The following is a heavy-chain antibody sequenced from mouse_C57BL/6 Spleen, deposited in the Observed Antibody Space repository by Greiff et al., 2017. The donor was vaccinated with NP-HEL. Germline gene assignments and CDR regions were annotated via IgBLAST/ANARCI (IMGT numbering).Heavy chain of an antibody. D-gene: IGHD1-1*01. CDR3: ARDEGILRRNRSAMDY. CDR2: ISDGGSYT. CDR1: GFTFSSYA. J-gene: IGHJ4*01. V-gene: IGHV5-4*01. Sequence: EVQLVESGGGLVKPGGSLKLSCAASGFTFSSYAMSWVRQTQEKRLEWVATISDGGSYTYYPDNVKGRFTISRDNAKNNLYLQMSHLKSEDTAMYYCARDEGILRRNRSAMDYWGQGTSVTVSS.